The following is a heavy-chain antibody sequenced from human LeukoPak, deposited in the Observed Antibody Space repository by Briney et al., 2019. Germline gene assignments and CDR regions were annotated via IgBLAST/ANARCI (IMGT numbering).Heavy chain of an antibody. J-gene: IGHJ4*02. CDR2: ISAYNGNT. CDR1: GYTFTSYG. CDR3: ARGYYDFWSGPIKTKTRFDY. D-gene: IGHD3-3*01. Sequence: ASVKVSCKASGYTFTSYGISWVRQAPGQGLEWMGWISAYNGNTNYAQKLQGRVTMTTDTSTSTAYMELRSLRSDDTAVYYCARGYYDFWSGPIKTKTRFDYWGQGTLVTVSS. V-gene: IGHV1-18*01.